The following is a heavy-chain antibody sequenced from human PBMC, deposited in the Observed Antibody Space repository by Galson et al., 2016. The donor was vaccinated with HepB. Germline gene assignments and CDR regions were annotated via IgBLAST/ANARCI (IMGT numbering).Heavy chain of an antibody. Sequence: SVKVSCKASGNTFTSDAIHWVRQAPGQGLEWMGWISAGNGNTHYSQKFQDRVSITRDTSASTAFMELRSLRSEDTAKYYCTRATKTGTTGNWGQETLVIVAS. CDR3: TRATKTGTTGN. CDR1: GNTFTSDA. V-gene: IGHV1-3*01. CDR2: ISAGNGNT. J-gene: IGHJ4*02. D-gene: IGHD1-1*01.